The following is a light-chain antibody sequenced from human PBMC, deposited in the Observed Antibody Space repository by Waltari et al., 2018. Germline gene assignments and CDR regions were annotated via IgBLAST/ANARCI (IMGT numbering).Light chain of an antibody. Sequence: DIVMTQSPDSLAVSLGERATINCKSSPSVLYSSNNKNYLDWYQQKPGQPPKLLIYWAATRESGVPDRVSGSGSGTDFTLTIGSLQAEDVAVYYCQQYYSTPLTFGGGTKVEIK. J-gene: IGKJ4*02. V-gene: IGKV4-1*01. CDR3: QQYYSTPLT. CDR1: PSVLYSSNNKNY. CDR2: WAA.